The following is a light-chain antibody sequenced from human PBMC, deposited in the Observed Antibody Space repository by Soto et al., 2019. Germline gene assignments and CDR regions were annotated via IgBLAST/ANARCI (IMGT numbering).Light chain of an antibody. CDR3: SSYTSSDTLG. V-gene: IGLV2-14*01. J-gene: IGLJ1*01. Sequence: LTQPASVSGFPGQSITISCTGTSSDIGGYNYVSWYQQYPGKAPKVMIYDVNNRPSGVSNRFSGSKSGNTASLTISGLQAEYEADYFCSSYTSSDTLGFGTGTKLTVL. CDR2: DVN. CDR1: SSDIGGYNY.